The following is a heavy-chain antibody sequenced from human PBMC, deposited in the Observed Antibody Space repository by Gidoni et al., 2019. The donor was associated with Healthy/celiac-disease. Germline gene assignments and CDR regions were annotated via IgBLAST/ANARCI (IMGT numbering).Heavy chain of an antibody. CDR3: ARNYYDSSGYYYYYYGMDV. CDR2: IGPSDSYT. J-gene: IGHJ6*02. CDR1: GYSFTSYW. V-gene: IGHV5-10-1*03. D-gene: IGHD3-22*01. Sequence: EVQLSQSGAEVTKPSVSLRIYCSGYGYSFTSYWLSWVRQMPGKGWEGMGWIGPSDSYTNYSPSFQGHVTNSADKSISTAYLQWSSLKASDTAMYYCARNYYDSSGYYYYYYGMDVWGQGTTVTVSS.